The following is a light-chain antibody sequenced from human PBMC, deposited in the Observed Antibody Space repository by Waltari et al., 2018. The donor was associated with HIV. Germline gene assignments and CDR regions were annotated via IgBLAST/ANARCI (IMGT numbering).Light chain of an antibody. CDR3: QPYDSALICT. Sequence: DIQMTQSPSSLSASVGDRVTVACRASQGISNYLAWYQHKPGKVPKLLIYAASTLHSGAPSRFSGNGSGTDFSLTITSLQPDDVATYYCQPYDSALICTFGPGTKVEIK. V-gene: IGKV1-27*01. J-gene: IGKJ3*01. CDR2: AAS. CDR1: QGISNY.